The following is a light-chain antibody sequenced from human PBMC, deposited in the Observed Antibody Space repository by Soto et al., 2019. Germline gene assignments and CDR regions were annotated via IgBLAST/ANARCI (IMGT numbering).Light chain of an antibody. CDR2: GAS. J-gene: IGKJ3*01. Sequence: EIVLTQSPGTLSLSPGERATLSCRASQSVSRSYLAWYQQKPGQAPRLLIYGASSRATGIPDRFSGSGSGTDFTLTISRLGPEDFAVYYCQHYGSSFTFGPGTKVDIK. V-gene: IGKV3-20*01. CDR1: QSVSRSY. CDR3: QHYGSSFT.